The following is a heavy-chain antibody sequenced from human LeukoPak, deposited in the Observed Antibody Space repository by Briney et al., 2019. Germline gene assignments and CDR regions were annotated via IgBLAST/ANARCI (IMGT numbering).Heavy chain of an antibody. CDR3: AKVYTSGYDLYYFDY. D-gene: IGHD5-12*01. V-gene: IGHV3-30*02. CDR2: IRYDGSNK. CDR1: RFTFSSYG. J-gene: IGHJ4*02. Sequence: GGSLRLSCAASRFTFSSYGMHWVRQAPGKGLEWVTFIRYDGSNKYYADSVKGRFTISRDNSKNTLYLQMNSLRAEDTAVYYCAKVYTSGYDLYYFDYWGQGTLVTVSS.